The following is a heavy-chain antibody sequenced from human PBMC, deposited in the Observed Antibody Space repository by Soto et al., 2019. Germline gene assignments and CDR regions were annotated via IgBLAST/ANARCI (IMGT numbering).Heavy chain of an antibody. V-gene: IGHV3-30*03. CDR3: AREKNSGYYSTVDW. Sequence: QVQLVASGGGVVQPGRSLSLSCAASGFSLSGHGLHWVRQAPGGGLEWVAVVTYDDTGRHYPDSVKGRFTITRDTSKNTFYLQMNSLRVEDTAMYYCAREKNSGYYSTVDWWGQGTLVIVSS. CDR2: VTYDDTGR. J-gene: IGHJ4*02. CDR1: GFSLSGHG. D-gene: IGHD3-10*01.